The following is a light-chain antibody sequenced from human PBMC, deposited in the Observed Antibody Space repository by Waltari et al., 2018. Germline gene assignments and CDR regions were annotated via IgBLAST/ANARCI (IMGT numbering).Light chain of an antibody. V-gene: IGLV2-14*01. Sequence: QSALTQPASVSGSPGQSITISCSGTSSYIGGYNYVPWYQHHPGKAPKLMIYEVSNRPSGVSNRFSGSKSGNTASLTISGLQTEDEADYSCSSYTKNHTLVFGGGTKLTVL. CDR3: SSYTKNHTLV. J-gene: IGLJ2*01. CDR1: SSYIGGYNY. CDR2: EVS.